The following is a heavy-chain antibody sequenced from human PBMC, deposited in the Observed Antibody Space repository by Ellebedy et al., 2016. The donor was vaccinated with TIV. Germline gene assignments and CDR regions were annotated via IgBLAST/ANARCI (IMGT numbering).Heavy chain of an antibody. CDR2: IYWDDDK. D-gene: IGHD3-10*01. CDR1: GFSLSTSGVG. J-gene: IGHJ6*02. V-gene: IGHV2-5*02. CDR3: AHTITMVRGVITYHYYGTDV. Sequence: SGPTLVKPTQTLTLTCTFSGFSLSTSGVGVGWIRQPPGKALEWLALIYWDDDKRYSPSLKSRPTITKDTSKNQAVLTMTNMDPVDTATYYCAHTITMVRGVITYHYYGTDVWGQGTTVTVSS.